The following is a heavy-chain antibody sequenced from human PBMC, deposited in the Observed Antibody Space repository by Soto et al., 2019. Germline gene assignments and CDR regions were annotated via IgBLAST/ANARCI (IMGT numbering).Heavy chain of an antibody. J-gene: IGHJ6*02. CDR2: IIPIFGTA. CDR1: GGTFSSYA. D-gene: IGHD3-10*01. CDR3: ARDSPDQSRYYYYYGMDV. V-gene: IGHV1-69*13. Sequence: SVKVSCKASGGTFSSYAISWVRQAPGQGLEWMGGIIPIFGTANYAQKFQGRVTITADESTSTAYMELSSQRSEDTAVYYCARDSPDQSRYYYYYGMDVWGQGTRVTVS.